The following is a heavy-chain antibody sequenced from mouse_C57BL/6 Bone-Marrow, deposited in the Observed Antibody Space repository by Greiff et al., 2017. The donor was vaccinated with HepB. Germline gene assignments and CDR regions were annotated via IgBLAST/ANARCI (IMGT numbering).Heavy chain of an antibody. CDR1: GYTFTDYN. J-gene: IGHJ3*01. Sequence: EVQLQQSGPELVKPGASVKMSCKASGYTFTDYNMHWVKQSHGKSLEWIGYINPNNGGTSYNQKFKGKATLTVNKSSSTAYMELRSLTSEDSAVYYCARKLDSSGYWFAYWGQGTLVTVSA. CDR2: INPNNGGT. CDR3: ARKLDSSGYWFAY. V-gene: IGHV1-22*01. D-gene: IGHD3-2*02.